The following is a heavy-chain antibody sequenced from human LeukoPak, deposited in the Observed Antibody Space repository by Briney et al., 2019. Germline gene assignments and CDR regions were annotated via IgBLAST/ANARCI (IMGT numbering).Heavy chain of an antibody. CDR1: GYTFTSYG. CDR3: ASGPSGYYS. D-gene: IGHD3-22*01. J-gene: IGHJ4*02. CDR2: ISAYNGNT. V-gene: IGHV1-18*01. Sequence: GASVKVSCKASGYTFTSYGISWVRQAPGQGLEWMGWISAYNGNTNYAQKLQGRVTMTTDTSTSTAHMELRSLRSDDTAMYYCASGPSGYYSWGQGTLVTVSS.